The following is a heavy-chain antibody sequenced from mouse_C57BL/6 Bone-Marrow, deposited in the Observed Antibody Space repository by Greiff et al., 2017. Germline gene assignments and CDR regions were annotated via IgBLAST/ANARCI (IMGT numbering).Heavy chain of an antibody. Sequence: DVQLQESGGGLVQPGGSLKLSCAASGFTFSDYYMYWVRQTPEKRLEWVAYISNGGGSTYYPDTVKGRFTISRDNAKNTLYLQMSRLKSEDTAMYYCAKCYDYDEYYYAMDYWGQGTSVTVSS. CDR1: GFTFSDYY. V-gene: IGHV5-12*01. CDR2: ISNGGGST. CDR3: AKCYDYDEYYYAMDY. D-gene: IGHD2-4*01. J-gene: IGHJ4*01.